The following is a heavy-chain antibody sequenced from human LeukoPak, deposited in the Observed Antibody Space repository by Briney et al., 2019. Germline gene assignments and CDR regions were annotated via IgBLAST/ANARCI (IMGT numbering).Heavy chain of an antibody. CDR2: ITNGGSTI. CDR1: GFTSSDYN. Sequence: KPGGSPRLSCAASGFTSSDYNMNWVRQAPGKGLEWVSYITNGGSTIHHADSVKGRFTISRDNAKKTLYLQMNSLRAEDTAVYYCARSIGLTGGGVDVWGQGTTVTVSS. V-gene: IGHV3-11*01. D-gene: IGHD3-9*01. J-gene: IGHJ6*02. CDR3: ARSIGLTGGGVDV.